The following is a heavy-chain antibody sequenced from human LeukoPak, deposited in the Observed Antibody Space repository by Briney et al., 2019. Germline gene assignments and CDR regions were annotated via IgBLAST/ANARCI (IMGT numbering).Heavy chain of an antibody. V-gene: IGHV3-11*04. Sequence: PGGSLRLSCAASGFSLSDFYMTWIRQAPGKGLEWVSCISSSGTTMYYADSVKGRFTISRDNAKNSLYLQMNSLRAEDTAVYYCARGFRDTAMFLDYWGQGTLVTVSS. J-gene: IGHJ4*02. D-gene: IGHD5-18*01. CDR1: GFSLSDFY. CDR3: ARGFRDTAMFLDY. CDR2: ISSSGTTM.